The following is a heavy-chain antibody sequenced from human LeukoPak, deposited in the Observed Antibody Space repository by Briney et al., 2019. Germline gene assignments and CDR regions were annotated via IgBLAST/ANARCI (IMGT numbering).Heavy chain of an antibody. Sequence: GGSLRLSCAASGFTFSSYSMNWVRQAPGKGLEWVSSISSSSYIYYADSVKGRFTISRDNAKNSLYLQMNSLRAEDTAVYYCARVARSGSYYDYWGQGTLVTVSS. D-gene: IGHD1-26*01. V-gene: IGHV3-21*01. CDR2: ISSSSYI. CDR3: ARVARSGSYYDY. J-gene: IGHJ4*02. CDR1: GFTFSSYS.